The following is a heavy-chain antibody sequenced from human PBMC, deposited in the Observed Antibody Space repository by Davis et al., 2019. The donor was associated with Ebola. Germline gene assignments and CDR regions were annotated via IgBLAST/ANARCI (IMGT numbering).Heavy chain of an antibody. Sequence: GESLKISCVVSGFDFDNSWMTWVRQAPGKGLEWVANIKPDGSEKYYVDSVKGRFTISRDNAKNSLYLQMNSLRAEDTAVYYCARGRRLDSWGQGTLVTVSS. V-gene: IGHV3-7*03. CDR2: IKPDGSEK. D-gene: IGHD6-6*01. CDR1: GFDFDNSW. J-gene: IGHJ4*02. CDR3: ARGRRLDS.